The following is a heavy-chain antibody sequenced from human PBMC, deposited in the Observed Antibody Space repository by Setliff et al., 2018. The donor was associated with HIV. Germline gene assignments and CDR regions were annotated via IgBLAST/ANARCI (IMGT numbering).Heavy chain of an antibody. CDR1: ASFSSYY. J-gene: IGHJ4*02. D-gene: IGHD3-16*01. Sequence: SETLSLTCTVSASFSSYYWSWVRQPPGRGLEWIGCISSSGNTLYNPSLKSRFTLSIDNAKDSVYLQISALRGEDTAVYYCARDPASTAYYARFDYWGQETPVTVSS. CDR2: ISSSGNT. CDR3: ARDPASTAYYARFDY. V-gene: IGHV4-59*12.